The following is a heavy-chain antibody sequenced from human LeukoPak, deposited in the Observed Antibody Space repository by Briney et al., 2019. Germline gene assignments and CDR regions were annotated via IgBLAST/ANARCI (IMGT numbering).Heavy chain of an antibody. CDR3: VRDQNWSFDY. Sequence: GGSLRLSCATSGFTFNTYWMTWVRQAPGKGPQWVSHINQDGSETYYVDSVKGRFTISRDNAKNSVYLQMNSQTTEDTALYYCVRDQNWSFDYWGQGTRVTVSS. J-gene: IGHJ4*02. CDR1: GFTFNTYW. V-gene: IGHV3-7*03. CDR2: INQDGSET. D-gene: IGHD3-3*01.